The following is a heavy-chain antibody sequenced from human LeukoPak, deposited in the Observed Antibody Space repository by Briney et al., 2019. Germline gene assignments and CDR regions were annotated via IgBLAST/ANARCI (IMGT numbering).Heavy chain of an antibody. CDR3: ARHASRSAVAQGIIDY. CDR1: VFTLSSFA. Sequence: GGSLRLSCAASVFTLSSFAMHWVRQAAGKGLQWVATISYEGNYEYYADSVKGRFTISRDNSMRTLSLHMNSLRTEDTAVYYCARHASRSAVAQGIIDYSGQGTLVTVSS. J-gene: IGHJ4*02. V-gene: IGHV3-30*04. D-gene: IGHD6-19*01. CDR2: ISYEGNYE.